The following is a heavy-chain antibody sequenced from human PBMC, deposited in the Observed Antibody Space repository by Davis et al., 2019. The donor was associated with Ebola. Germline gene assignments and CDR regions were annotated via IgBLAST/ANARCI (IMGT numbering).Heavy chain of an antibody. Sequence: PGGSLRLSCDISGGSFGGYFCSWVRQFSRKGLEWLSYIYNGGSPTYYADAVKGRFTVSRDNTKNSLYLQMTNLSADDSAIYYCARVGGTSGSFLDCWGRGTLVTVSA. J-gene: IGHJ4*02. CDR2: IYNGGSPT. V-gene: IGHV3-48*03. CDR1: GGSFGGYF. CDR3: ARVGGTSGSFLDC. D-gene: IGHD1-26*01.